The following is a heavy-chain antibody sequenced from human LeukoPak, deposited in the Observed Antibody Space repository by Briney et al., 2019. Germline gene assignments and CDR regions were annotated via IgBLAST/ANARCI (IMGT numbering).Heavy chain of an antibody. J-gene: IGHJ4*02. CDR1: GGSISSGGYY. CDR3: ARDPPGSGVNVDY. V-gene: IGHV4-31*03. Sequence: PSETLSLTCTVSGGSISSGGYYWSWIRQHPGKGLEWIGYIYYSGSTYHNPSLKSRVTISVDTSKNQFSLKLSSVTAADTAVYYCARDPPGSGVNVDYWGQGTLVTVSS. CDR2: IYYSGST. D-gene: IGHD3-10*01.